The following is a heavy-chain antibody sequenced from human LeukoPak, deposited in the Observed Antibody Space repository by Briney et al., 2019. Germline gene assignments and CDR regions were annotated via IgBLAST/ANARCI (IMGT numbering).Heavy chain of an antibody. Sequence: PGGSLRLSCAASGFAFSSNWMSWVRQAPGRGLELVANISPDGSGKYCMDSVKGRCAISRDNARSSLDLQLNSLRVEDTAVYFCANQVYSRFDYWGQGTLVTVSS. CDR2: ISPDGSGK. CDR3: ANQVYSRFDY. V-gene: IGHV3-7*01. CDR1: GFAFSSNW. D-gene: IGHD4-11*01. J-gene: IGHJ4*02.